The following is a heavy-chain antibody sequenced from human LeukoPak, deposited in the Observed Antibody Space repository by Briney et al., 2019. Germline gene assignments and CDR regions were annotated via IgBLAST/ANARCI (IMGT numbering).Heavy chain of an antibody. CDR3: ARDFRVGAGVGGYDILTGYYTGESYYYGMDV. V-gene: IGHV4-59*01. D-gene: IGHD3-9*01. CDR2: IYYSGST. CDR1: GGSISSYY. J-gene: IGHJ6*02. Sequence: SETLSLTCTVSGGSISSYYWSWIRQPPGKGLEWIGYIYYSGSTNYNPSLKSRVTISVDTSKNQFSLKLSSVTAADTAVYYCARDFRVGAGVGGYDILTGYYTGESYYYGMDVWGQGTLVTVSS.